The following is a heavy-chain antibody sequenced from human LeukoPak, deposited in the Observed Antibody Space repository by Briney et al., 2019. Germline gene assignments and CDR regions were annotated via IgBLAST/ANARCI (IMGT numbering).Heavy chain of an antibody. D-gene: IGHD5-18*01. CDR1: GFTFSSYW. CDR3: ARGGPRGYSYGAIDY. V-gene: IGHV3-74*01. J-gene: IGHJ4*03. Sequence: PGGSLGLSCAASGFTFSSYWMHWVRQAPGKGLVWVSRINSDGSSTSYADSVKGRFTISRDNAKNTLYLQMNSLRAEDTAVYYCARGGPRGYSYGAIDYWGQGTTVTVSS. CDR2: INSDGSST.